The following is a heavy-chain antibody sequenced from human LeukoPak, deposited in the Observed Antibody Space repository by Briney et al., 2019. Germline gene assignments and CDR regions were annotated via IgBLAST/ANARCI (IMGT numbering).Heavy chain of an antibody. D-gene: IGHD3-9*01. CDR1: GFPFSSRV. V-gene: IGHV3-48*02. CDR3: ARDYDWALDF. J-gene: IGHJ4*02. CDR2: INHNGEAI. Sequence: GGSLRLSCAASGFPFSSRVMSWVRQAPGKGLEWIAYINHNGEAIYYPEFVKGRFIISRDNAKNTLFLQMNDLRDEDTAVYYCARDYDWALDFWGQGTRVTVSA.